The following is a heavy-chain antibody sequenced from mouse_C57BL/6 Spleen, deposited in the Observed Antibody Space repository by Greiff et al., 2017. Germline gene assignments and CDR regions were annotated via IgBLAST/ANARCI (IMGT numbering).Heavy chain of an antibody. V-gene: IGHV3-6*01. CDR2: ISYDGSN. Sequence: EVKLVESGPGLVKPSQSLSLTCSVTGYSITSGYYWNWIRQFPGNKLEWMGYISYDGSNNYNPSLKNRISITRDTSKNQFFLKLNSVTTEDTATYYCARERSYSNYRGTMDYWGQGTSVTVSS. J-gene: IGHJ4*01. D-gene: IGHD2-5*01. CDR1: GYSITSGYY. CDR3: ARERSYSNYRGTMDY.